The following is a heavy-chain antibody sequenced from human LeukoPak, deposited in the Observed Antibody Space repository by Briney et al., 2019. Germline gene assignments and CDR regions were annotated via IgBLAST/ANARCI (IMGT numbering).Heavy chain of an antibody. D-gene: IGHD3-3*01. CDR3: ARHQSSYYDFWSGSPGTYYGMDV. CDR1: GGSICSYY. V-gene: IGHV4-59*08. CDR2: IYYSGST. Sequence: SETLSLTCTVSGGSICSYYWSWVRQPPGKGLEWIGYIYYSGSTNYNPSLKSRVTISVDTSKNQFSLKLSSVTAADTAVYYCARHQSSYYDFWSGSPGTYYGMDVWGQGTTVTVSS. J-gene: IGHJ6*02.